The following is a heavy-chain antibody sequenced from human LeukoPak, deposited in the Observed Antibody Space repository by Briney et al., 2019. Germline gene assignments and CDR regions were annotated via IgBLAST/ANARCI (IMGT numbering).Heavy chain of an antibody. CDR2: IGKTGDA. V-gene: IGHV3-13*01. D-gene: IGHD6-25*01. J-gene: IGHJ3*02. CDR3: ARGHSSGYDAFDI. CDR1: GFTFSNYD. Sequence: GGSLRLSCAASGFTFSNYDMHWVRQATGKGLEWVSSIGKTGDAHYPDSVKGRFTISRENAKSSLYLQMSSLRAGDTAIYYCARGHSSGYDAFDIWGQGTPVIVSS.